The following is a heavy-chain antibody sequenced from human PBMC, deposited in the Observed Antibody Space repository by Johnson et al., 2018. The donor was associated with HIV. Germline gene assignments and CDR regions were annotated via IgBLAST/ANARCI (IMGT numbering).Heavy chain of an antibody. CDR1: GFTFSSYG. CDR3: AKTLGFGTEDTFDL. D-gene: IGHD3-10*01. V-gene: IGHV3-30*02. Sequence: QVQLVESGGGVVQPGRSLRLSCAASGFTFSSYGMHWVRQAPGKGLEWVAFIRYDGSNKYYADSVQGRFTISRENAKNSLYLQLNNLRAGDTAMYYCAKTLGFGTEDTFDLWGQGTMVTVSS. J-gene: IGHJ3*01. CDR2: IRYDGSNK.